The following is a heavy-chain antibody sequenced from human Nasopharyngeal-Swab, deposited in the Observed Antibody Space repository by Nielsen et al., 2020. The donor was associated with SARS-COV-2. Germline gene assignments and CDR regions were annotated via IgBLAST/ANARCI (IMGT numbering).Heavy chain of an antibody. Sequence: GESLKISCAASGFTFSSYAMSWVRQAPGKGLEWVSIISGSGDTTYYADSVKDRFTISRDNAKNTLYLQMNSLRAEDTAVYYCTAARTLWGQGTLVTVSS. V-gene: IGHV3-23*01. CDR3: TAARTL. J-gene: IGHJ4*02. D-gene: IGHD6-6*01. CDR1: GFTFSSYA. CDR2: ISGSGDTT.